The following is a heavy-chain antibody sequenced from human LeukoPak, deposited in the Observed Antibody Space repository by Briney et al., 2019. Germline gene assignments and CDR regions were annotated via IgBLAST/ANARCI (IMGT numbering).Heavy chain of an antibody. V-gene: IGHV1-8*03. D-gene: IGHD2-21*01. J-gene: IGHJ3*02. CDR2: MNPNSGNT. CDR1: GYTFTSYD. Sequence: ASVKVSCKASGYTFTSYDINWVRQATGQGLEWMGWMNPNSGNTGYAQKFQGGVTITRNTSISTAYMELSSLRSEDTAVYYCARGCIVVDAFDIWGQGTMVTVSS. CDR3: ARGCIVVDAFDI.